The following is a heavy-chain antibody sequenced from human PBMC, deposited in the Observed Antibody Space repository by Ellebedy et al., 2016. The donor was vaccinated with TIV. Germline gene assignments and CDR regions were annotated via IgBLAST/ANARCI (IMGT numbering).Heavy chain of an antibody. V-gene: IGHV5-10-1*01. J-gene: IGHJ5*02. CDR2: IHPSDSST. CDR1: GTSFSSYW. CDR3: AKGTSP. Sequence: GASLKISCTASGTSFSSYWISWVRQLPGKGLEWMGRIHPSDSSTNYNPSFQGHVTISAATSISTAYLQWSSLKASDTARYYCAKGTSPWGQGTLVTVSS. D-gene: IGHD1-1*01.